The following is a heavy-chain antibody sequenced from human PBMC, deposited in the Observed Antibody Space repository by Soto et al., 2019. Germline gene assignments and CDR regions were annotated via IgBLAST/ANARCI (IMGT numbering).Heavy chain of an antibody. D-gene: IGHD1-7*01. CDR1: GYTFTSYA. J-gene: IGHJ6*02. Sequence: ASVKVSCKASGYTFTSYAIHWVRQAPGQRLEWIGWINTGNDNTKYSQKFRAGVNITMDTSATTAYIELSSLRSEDTAVYYCARDRVNWNYRRYCTDVWGQGTTVTVSS. CDR2: INTGNDNT. CDR3: ARDRVNWNYRRYCTDV. V-gene: IGHV1-3*04.